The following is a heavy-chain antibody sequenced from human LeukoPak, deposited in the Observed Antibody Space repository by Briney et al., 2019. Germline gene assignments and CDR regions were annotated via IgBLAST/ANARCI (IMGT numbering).Heavy chain of an antibody. J-gene: IGHJ6*03. CDR2: ISRSGRAA. V-gene: IGHV3-20*01. CDR1: GFSFDDYE. CDR3: ARAPGSHYYYYMDA. Sequence: GGSLRLSCAASGFSFDDYEMSWVRQVPGKGLEYVSGISRSGRAAGYGDSVKGRFTISRDDAKNSLYLQMTGLRTEDTALYHCARAPGSHYYYYMDAWAKGPRSPSP.